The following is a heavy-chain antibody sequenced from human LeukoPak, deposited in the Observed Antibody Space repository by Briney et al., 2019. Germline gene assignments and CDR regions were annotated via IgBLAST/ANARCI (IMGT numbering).Heavy chain of an antibody. CDR1: GGSFSGYY. V-gene: IGHV4-34*01. Sequence: SETLSLTCAVYGGSFSGYYWSWIRQPPGKGLEWIGEINHSGSTNYNPSLKSRVTISVDTSKNQFSLKLSSVTAADTAVYYCARERFLEWSLLGDVSGKGTTVTVSS. CDR3: ARERFLEWSLLGDV. J-gene: IGHJ6*04. CDR2: INHSGST. D-gene: IGHD3-3*01.